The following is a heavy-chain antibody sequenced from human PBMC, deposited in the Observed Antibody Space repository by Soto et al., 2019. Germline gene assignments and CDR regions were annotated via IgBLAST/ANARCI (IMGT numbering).Heavy chain of an antibody. D-gene: IGHD6-13*01. CDR1: GFTFSSYA. CDR3: AKGGSSWSYFDY. J-gene: IGHJ4*02. CDR2: ISASGGDT. Sequence: EVQLLESGGGLVQPGGSLRLSCAASGFTFSSYAMSWVRQAPGKGLEWVSTISASGGDTYYADSVKGRFTISRDNSKNTLYLQMNSLRAEDTAVYYCAKGGSSWSYFDYWGQGTLVTVSS. V-gene: IGHV3-23*01.